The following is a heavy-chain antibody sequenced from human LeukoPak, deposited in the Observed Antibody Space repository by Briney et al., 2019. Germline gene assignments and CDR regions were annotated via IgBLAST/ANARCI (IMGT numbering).Heavy chain of an antibody. D-gene: IGHD3-10*01. CDR3: ARFTETNGSYYYYMDV. CDR1: GGSISSGGYS. V-gene: IGHV4-30-2*01. Sequence: SETLSLTCAVSGGSISSGGYSWNWIRQPPGKGLEWIGYIYHSGSTYYNPSLKSRVTISVDRSKNQFSLKLTSVTAADTAVYYCARFTETNGSYYYYMDVWGKGTTVTVSS. J-gene: IGHJ6*03. CDR2: IYHSGST.